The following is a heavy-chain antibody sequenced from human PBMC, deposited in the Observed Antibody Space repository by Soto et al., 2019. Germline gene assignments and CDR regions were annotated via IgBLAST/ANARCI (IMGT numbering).Heavy chain of an antibody. V-gene: IGHV1-2*02. D-gene: IGHD6-13*01. J-gene: IGHJ6*02. CDR1: GYTFTDYY. CDR3: ARTLAAPPDYPYYCMDV. Sequence: AYVKVSCKASGYTFTDYYIHWVRQAPGQGLEWMGWINPNSGPTRFAPKFGGRVTMTRDTSISTAYMDLSSQRSEDTAVYYCARTLAAPPDYPYYCMDVWGQGTTVTVSS. CDR2: INPNSGPT.